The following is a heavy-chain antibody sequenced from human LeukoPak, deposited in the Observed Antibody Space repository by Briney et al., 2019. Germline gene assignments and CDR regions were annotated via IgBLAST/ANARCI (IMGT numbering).Heavy chain of an antibody. CDR2: MNPNSGNT. V-gene: IGHV1-8*03. Sequence: ASVKVSCKASGYTFTSYGISWVRQATGQGLEWMGWMNPNSGNTGYAQKFQGRVTITRNTSISTAYMELSSLRSEDTAVYYCARDEGTHIKNWGQGTMVTVSS. CDR3: ARDEGTHIKN. CDR1: GYTFTSYG. D-gene: IGHD2-21*01. J-gene: IGHJ3*01.